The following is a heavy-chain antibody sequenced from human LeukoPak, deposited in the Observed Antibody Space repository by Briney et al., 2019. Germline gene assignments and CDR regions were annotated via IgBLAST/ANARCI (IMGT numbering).Heavy chain of an antibody. CDR2: INHSGST. J-gene: IGHJ4*02. V-gene: IGHV4-4*02. CDR3: ARGFTMVRGTHFDY. CDR1: GGSISSSNW. D-gene: IGHD3-10*01. Sequence: SETLSLTCAVSGGSISSSNWWSWVRQPPGKGLEWIGEINHSGSTNYNPSLKSRVTISVDTSKNQFSLKLSSVTAADTAVYYCARGFTMVRGTHFDYWGQGTLVTVSS.